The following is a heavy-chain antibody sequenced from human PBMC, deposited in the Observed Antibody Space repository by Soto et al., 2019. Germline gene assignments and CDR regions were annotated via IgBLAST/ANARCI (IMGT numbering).Heavy chain of an antibody. CDR3: ARDLDIVVVVAATPYYYYYMDV. Sequence: PSETLSLTCTVSGGSISSGGYYWSWIRQHPGKGLEWIGYIYYSGSTYYNPSLKSRVTISVDTSKNQFSLKLSSVTAEDTAVYYCARDLDIVVVVAATPYYYYYMDVWGKGTTVTVSS. D-gene: IGHD2-15*01. V-gene: IGHV4-31*03. J-gene: IGHJ6*03. CDR2: IYYSGST. CDR1: GGSISSGGYY.